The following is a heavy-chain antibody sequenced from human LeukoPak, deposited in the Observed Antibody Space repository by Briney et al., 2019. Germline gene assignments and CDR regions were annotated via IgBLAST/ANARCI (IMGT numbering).Heavy chain of an antibody. J-gene: IGHJ4*02. Sequence: SETLSLTCTVSGGSISSSSYFWGWIRQPPGKGLEWIGSIYYSGTTYYNPSLKSRVTISVDMSKNQFSLKLSSVTAADTAVYYCARHLYSSLSGVGYWGQGTLVTVS. D-gene: IGHD6-6*01. CDR1: GGSISSSSYF. V-gene: IGHV4-39*01. CDR3: ARHLYSSLSGVGY. CDR2: IYYSGTT.